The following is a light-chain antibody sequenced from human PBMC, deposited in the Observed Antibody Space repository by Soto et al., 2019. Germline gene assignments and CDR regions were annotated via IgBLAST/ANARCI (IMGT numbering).Light chain of an antibody. V-gene: IGLV2-14*01. CDR3: SSYTSSSPLEV. Sequence: QSSLTPPASVSGSPGQSITISCTGTSRDVGGYNYVSWYQQHPGKAPKLMIYDVSNRPSGVSNRFSGSKSGNTASLTISGLQAEDEADYYCSSYTSSSPLEVFGGGTQLTVL. J-gene: IGLJ2*01. CDR2: DVS. CDR1: SRDVGGYNY.